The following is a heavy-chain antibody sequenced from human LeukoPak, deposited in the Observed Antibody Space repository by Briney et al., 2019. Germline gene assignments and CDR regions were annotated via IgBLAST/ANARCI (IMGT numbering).Heavy chain of an antibody. D-gene: IGHD3-22*01. J-gene: IGHJ4*02. CDR3: ARDVSGYGY. Sequence: GSLRLSCAASGFSFGIYSMHWVRQAPGKGLEWLAVISYDGSNKYYADSVKGRVSISRDNARSTLFLQMNSLTTEDTAVYFCARDVSGYGYWGQGTLVIVSS. CDR1: GFSFGIYS. V-gene: IGHV3-30*04. CDR2: ISYDGSNK.